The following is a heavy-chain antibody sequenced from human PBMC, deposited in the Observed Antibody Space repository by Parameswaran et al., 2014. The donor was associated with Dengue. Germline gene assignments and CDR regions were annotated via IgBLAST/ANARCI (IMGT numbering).Heavy chain of an antibody. CDR3: AAQSRIAATEQ. Sequence: SETLSLTCTVSGGSISSYYWSWIRQPPGKGLEWIGYIYYSGSTNYNPSLKNRVTISVDTSKNQFSLKLSSVTAADTAVYYCAAQSRIAATEQWGQGTLVTVSS. CDR2: IYYSGST. V-gene: IGHV4-59*01. J-gene: IGHJ4*02. CDR1: GGSISSYY. D-gene: IGHD6-6*01.